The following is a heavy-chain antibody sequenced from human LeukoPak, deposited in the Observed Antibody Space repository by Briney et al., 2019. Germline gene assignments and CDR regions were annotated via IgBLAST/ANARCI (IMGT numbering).Heavy chain of an antibody. Sequence: PSQTLSLTCTVSGGSISSGDYYWSWIRQPPGKGLEWIGYIYYSGSTYYNPSLKSRVTISVDTSKNQFSLKLSSVTAADTAVYYCARVPRHIVVVTAKSPEARYYYYYYMDVWGKGTTVTVSS. CDR1: GGSISSGDYY. CDR2: IYYSGST. J-gene: IGHJ6*03. V-gene: IGHV4-30-4*01. D-gene: IGHD2-21*02. CDR3: ARVPRHIVVVTAKSPEARYYYYYYMDV.